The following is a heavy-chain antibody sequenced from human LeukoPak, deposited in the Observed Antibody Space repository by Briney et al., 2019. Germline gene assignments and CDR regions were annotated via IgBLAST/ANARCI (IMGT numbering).Heavy chain of an antibody. CDR3: MTYYDSSASRVDY. J-gene: IGHJ4*02. Sequence: GGSLRLSCAVSGSSFNGSPMHWIRQASGKGLEWVGRIKNAANNYATEYTASVKGRLTMSRDDSKNTAYLQMNSLKTEDTAVYYCMTYYDSSASRVDYGGQGSLVTVSS. D-gene: IGHD3-22*01. V-gene: IGHV3-73*01. CDR2: IKNAANNYAT. CDR1: GSSFNGSP.